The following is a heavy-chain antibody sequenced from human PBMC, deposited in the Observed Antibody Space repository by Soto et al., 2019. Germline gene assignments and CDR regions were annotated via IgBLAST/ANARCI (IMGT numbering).Heavy chain of an antibody. D-gene: IGHD5-12*01. CDR1: GFTFSSYG. CDR2: IRSKTDGGTI. V-gene: IGHV3-15*01. CDR3: TTAHPRGPDY. J-gene: IGHJ4*02. Sequence: PGGSLSLSCAASGFTFSSYGMNRVRQAPGKGLEWVDQIRSKTDGGTIFYPAPVKDRFIISRDDSRNTLYLQMNSLKTEDTAVYYCTTAHPRGPDYWGQGTLVTVSS.